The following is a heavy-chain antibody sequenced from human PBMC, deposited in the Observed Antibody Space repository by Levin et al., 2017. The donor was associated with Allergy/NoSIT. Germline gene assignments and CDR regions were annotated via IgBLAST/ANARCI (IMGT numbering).Heavy chain of an antibody. D-gene: IGHD3-22*01. V-gene: IGHV3-9*01. Sequence: GGSLRLSCAASGFTFDDYAMYWVRQTPGKGLEWVSGISWNSGYIGYADSVKGRFTISRDNAKRSLYLQMNSLRAEDAASYYCAKARSGYGFDMDVWGQGTTVTVSS. CDR2: ISWNSGYI. CDR3: AKARSGYGFDMDV. CDR1: GFTFDDYA. J-gene: IGHJ6*02.